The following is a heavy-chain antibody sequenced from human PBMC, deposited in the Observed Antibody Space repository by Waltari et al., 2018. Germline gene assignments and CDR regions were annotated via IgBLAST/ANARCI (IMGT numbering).Heavy chain of an antibody. J-gene: IGHJ4*02. Sequence: QVQLQESGPGLVKPSETLSLTCAVSGYSISSGYYWGWIRQPPGKGLEWIGSIYHSGSTDDNPSLKSRVTISVDTSKNQFSLKLSSVTAADTAVYYCARLKAGYFDYWGQGTLVTVSS. V-gene: IGHV4-38-2*01. CDR2: IYHSGST. CDR1: GYSISSGYY. D-gene: IGHD3-9*01. CDR3: ARLKAGYFDY.